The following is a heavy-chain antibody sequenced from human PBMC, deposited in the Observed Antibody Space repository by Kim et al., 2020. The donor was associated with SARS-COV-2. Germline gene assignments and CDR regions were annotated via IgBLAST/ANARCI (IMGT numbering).Heavy chain of an antibody. CDR3: ARAQGSDIVATLYYYYGMDV. CDR2: ISYDGSNK. D-gene: IGHD5-12*01. V-gene: IGHV3-30*04. Sequence: GGSLRLSCAASGFTFSSYAMHWVRQAPGKGLEWVAVISYDGSNKYYADSVKGRFTISRDNSKNTLYLQMNSLRAEDTAVYYCARAQGSDIVATLYYYYGMDVWGQGTTVTVSS. J-gene: IGHJ6*02. CDR1: GFTFSSYA.